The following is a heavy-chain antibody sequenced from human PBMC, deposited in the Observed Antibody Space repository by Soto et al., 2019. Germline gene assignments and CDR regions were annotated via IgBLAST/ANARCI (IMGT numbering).Heavy chain of an antibody. CDR1: GFTFSDYY. J-gene: IGHJ6*03. CDR3: ARVPYCSGGSCYSAYYYYMDV. D-gene: IGHD2-15*01. V-gene: IGHV3-11*01. Sequence: GGSLRLSCAASGFTFSDYYMSWIRQAPGKGLEWVSYISSSGSTIYYADSVKGRFTISRDNAKNSLYLQMNSLRAEDTAVYYCARVPYCSGGSCYSAYYYYMDVWGKGTTVTLSS. CDR2: ISSSGSTI.